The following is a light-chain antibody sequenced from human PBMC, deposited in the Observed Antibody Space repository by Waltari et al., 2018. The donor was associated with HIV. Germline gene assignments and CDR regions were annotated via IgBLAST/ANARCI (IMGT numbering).Light chain of an antibody. CDR2: GAS. Sequence: EIVMTQSPATLSVSLGETATLSCRASQSVRYNLAWYQQKPGQAPRLLMYGASTRAAGIPARCSASGSGTEFTLTISSLQSEDFAIYYCQQYKIWPPWTFGQGTKVEIK. V-gene: IGKV3-15*01. CDR1: QSVRYN. CDR3: QQYKIWPPWT. J-gene: IGKJ1*01.